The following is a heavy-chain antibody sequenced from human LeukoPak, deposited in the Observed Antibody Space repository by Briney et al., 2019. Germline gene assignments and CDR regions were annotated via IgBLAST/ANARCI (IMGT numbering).Heavy chain of an antibody. V-gene: IGHV4-4*07. CDR1: GGSISTYY. Sequence: SETLSLTCTVSGGSISTYYWSWIRQPAGKGLEWIGRIYSSGSSNYNPSLKSRLTMSADTSKNQFSLSLRPVTAADTAMYFCARDRHNYGFYFDSWGQGTLVTVSS. D-gene: IGHD3/OR15-3a*01. CDR2: IYSSGSS. J-gene: IGHJ4*02. CDR3: ARDRHNYGFYFDS.